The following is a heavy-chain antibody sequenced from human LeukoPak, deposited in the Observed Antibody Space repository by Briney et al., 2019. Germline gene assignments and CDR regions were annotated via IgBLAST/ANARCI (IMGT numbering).Heavy chain of an antibody. V-gene: IGHV3-66*01. CDR3: ARVAVWVVPAAMEEVHYYGMDV. CDR2: IYSGGST. D-gene: IGHD2-2*01. J-gene: IGHJ6*02. Sequence: PGGSLRLSCAASGFTVSSNYVSWVRQAPGKGLEWVSVIYSGGSTYYADSVKGRFTISRDNSKNTLYLQMNSLRAEDTAVYYCARVAVWVVPAAMEEVHYYGMDVWGQGTTVTVSS. CDR1: GFTVSSNY.